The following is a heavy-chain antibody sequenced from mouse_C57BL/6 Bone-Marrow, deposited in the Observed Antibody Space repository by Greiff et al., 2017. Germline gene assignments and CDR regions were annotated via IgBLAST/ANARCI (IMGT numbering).Heavy chain of an antibody. V-gene: IGHV6-3*01. CDR1: GFTFSNYW. D-gene: IGHD1-1*01. CDR3: STTVVADYAMDY. J-gene: IGHJ4*01. CDR2: IRLKSDNYAT. Sequence: EVKLVESGGGLVQPGGSMKLSCVASGFTFSNYWMNWVRQSPEKGLEWVAQIRLKSDNYATHYAESVKGRFTISRDDSKSRVYLQMNNLRAEDTGIYYCSTTVVADYAMDYWGQGTSVTVSS.